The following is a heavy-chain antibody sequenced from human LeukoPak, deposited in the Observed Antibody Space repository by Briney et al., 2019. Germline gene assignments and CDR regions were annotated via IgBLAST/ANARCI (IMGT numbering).Heavy chain of an antibody. CDR3: ASNPIRNYCSGGSCYGHFDY. V-gene: IGHV1-69*13. CDR1: GGTFSSYA. J-gene: IGHJ4*02. CDR2: IIPIFGTA. D-gene: IGHD2-15*01. Sequence: GASVKVSCKASGGTFSSYAISWVRQAPGQGLEWMGGIIPIFGTANYAQKFQGRVTITADESTSTAYMELSSLRSEDTAVYYCASNPIRNYCSGGSCYGHFDYWGQGTLVTVSS.